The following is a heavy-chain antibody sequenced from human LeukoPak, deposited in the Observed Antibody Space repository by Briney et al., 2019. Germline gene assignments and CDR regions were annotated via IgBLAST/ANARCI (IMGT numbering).Heavy chain of an antibody. D-gene: IGHD5-12*01. CDR2: INHSGST. V-gene: IGHV4-34*01. CDR3: ATRGYSGYGTDY. CDR1: GGSFSGYY. J-gene: IGHJ4*02. Sequence: SETLSLTCAVYGGSFSGYYWSWIHQPPGKGLEWIGEINHSGSTNHNPSLKSRVTISVDTSKNQFSLKLSSVTAADTAVYYCATRGYSGYGTDYWGQGTLVTVSS.